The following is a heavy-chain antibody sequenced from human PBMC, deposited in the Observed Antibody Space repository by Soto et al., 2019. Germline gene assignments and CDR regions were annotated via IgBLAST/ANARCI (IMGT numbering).Heavy chain of an antibody. Sequence: QVQLQESGPGLVKPSGTLSLTCAVSGASISSSDWWSWVRQPPGKGLEWIGEMYQTGSSNYNPSLKSRVTISVDKAKNQSSLKLKSVTDADTAVYYCATGGSLDNRFDPWGQGTLVTVSS. J-gene: IGHJ5*02. V-gene: IGHV4-4*02. CDR3: ATGGSLDNRFDP. CDR1: GASISSSDW. CDR2: MYQTGSS. D-gene: IGHD2-15*01.